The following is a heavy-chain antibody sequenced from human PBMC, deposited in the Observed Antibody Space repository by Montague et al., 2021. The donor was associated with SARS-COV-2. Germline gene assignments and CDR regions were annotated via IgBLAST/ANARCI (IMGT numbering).Heavy chain of an antibody. Sequence: SLRLSCAASGFTFSSYSMNWVRQAPGKGLEWVSYISSSSSTIYYADSVKGRFTISRDNAKNSLYPQMNSLRAEDTAVYYCARDLRWGYYAILTGYYRPLDYWGQGTLVTVSS. CDR1: GFTFSSYS. CDR2: ISSSSSTI. CDR3: ARDLRWGYYAILTGYYRPLDY. J-gene: IGHJ4*02. D-gene: IGHD3-9*01. V-gene: IGHV3-48*04.